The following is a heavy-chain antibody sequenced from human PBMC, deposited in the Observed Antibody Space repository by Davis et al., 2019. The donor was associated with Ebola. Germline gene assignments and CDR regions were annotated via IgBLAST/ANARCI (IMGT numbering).Heavy chain of an antibody. CDR3: ARGGDIVVVPAAKPGDYRAYYYYYMDV. CDR2: IIPIFGTA. D-gene: IGHD2-2*01. V-gene: IGHV1-69*13. Sequence: SVKVSCKASGGTFSSYAISWVRQAPGQGLEWMGGIIPIFGTANYAQKFQGRVTITADESTSTAYMELSSLRAEDTAVYYCARGGDIVVVPAAKPGDYRAYYYYYMDVWGKGTTVTVSS. CDR1: GGTFSSYA. J-gene: IGHJ6*03.